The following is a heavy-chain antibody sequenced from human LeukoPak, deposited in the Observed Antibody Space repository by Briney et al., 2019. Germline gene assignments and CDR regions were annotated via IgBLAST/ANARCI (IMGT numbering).Heavy chain of an antibody. D-gene: IGHD4-17*01. V-gene: IGHV4-59*11. Sequence: SETLSLTCTVSGGSISSHYWSWVRQPPGKGLEWIGYIYYTGSTKYNPSLKSQVAISVDTSKNQFSLKLSSVTTGDTALYYCARQGGYGDSTHLDYWGRGTLVTVSS. CDR3: ARQGGYGDSTHLDY. CDR1: GGSISSHY. J-gene: IGHJ4*02. CDR2: IYYTGST.